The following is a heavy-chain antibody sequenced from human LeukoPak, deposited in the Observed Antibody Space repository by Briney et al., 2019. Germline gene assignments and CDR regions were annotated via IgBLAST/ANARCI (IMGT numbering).Heavy chain of an antibody. V-gene: IGHV3-23*01. CDR2: ISGSGGST. Sequence: GGSLRLSCAASGFTFSSYAMSWVRQAPGKGLEWVSAISGSGGSTYYADSVKGRFTISRDNSKNTLYLQMNSLRAEDTAVYYCTTDPATLGAMGFDYWGQGTLVTVSS. D-gene: IGHD1-26*01. CDR1: GFTFSSYA. CDR3: TTDPATLGAMGFDY. J-gene: IGHJ4*02.